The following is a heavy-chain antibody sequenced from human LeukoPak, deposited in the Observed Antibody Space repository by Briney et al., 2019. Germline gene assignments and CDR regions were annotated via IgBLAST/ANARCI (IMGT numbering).Heavy chain of an antibody. CDR3: ARKECSSTSCYGPTLSYYYYYMDV. CDR2: FDVEDGEI. Sequence: ASVKVSCKVSGYTLTQLSVHWVRQAPGKGLEWMGGFDVEDGEIIYAQKFQGRVTTTEDTSTDTAYMELSSLRSEDTAVYYCARKECSSTSCYGPTLSYYYYYMDVWGKGTTVTVSS. V-gene: IGHV1-24*01. D-gene: IGHD2-2*01. J-gene: IGHJ6*03. CDR1: GYTLTQLS.